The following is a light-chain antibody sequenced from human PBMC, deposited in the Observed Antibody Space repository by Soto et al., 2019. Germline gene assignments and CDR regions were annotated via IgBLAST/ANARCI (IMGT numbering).Light chain of an antibody. Sequence: HSALTQPPSASGSPGQSVTISCTGTSSDVGGYNYVSWYQQHPGKAPKLMIYEVSKRPSGVPDRFSGSKSANTASLTVSGLQPEDEADYYCSSYAGSSNYVFGPGTKLTVL. J-gene: IGLJ1*01. CDR3: SSYAGSSNYV. V-gene: IGLV2-8*01. CDR1: SSDVGGYNY. CDR2: EVS.